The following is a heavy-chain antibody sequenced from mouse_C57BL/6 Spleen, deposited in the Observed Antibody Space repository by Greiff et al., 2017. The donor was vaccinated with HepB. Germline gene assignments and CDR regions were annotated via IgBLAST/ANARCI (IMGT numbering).Heavy chain of an antibody. CDR1: GYTFTSYW. CDR3: ARDDYYGSSYGWFAY. V-gene: IGHV1-55*01. J-gene: IGHJ3*01. Sequence: QVQLKQPGAELVKPGASVKMSCKASGYTFTSYWITWVKQRPGQGLEWIGDIYPGSGSTNYNEKFKSKATLTVDTSSSTAYMQLSSLTSEDSAVYYCARDDYYGSSYGWFAYWGQGTLVTVSA. CDR2: IYPGSGST. D-gene: IGHD1-1*01.